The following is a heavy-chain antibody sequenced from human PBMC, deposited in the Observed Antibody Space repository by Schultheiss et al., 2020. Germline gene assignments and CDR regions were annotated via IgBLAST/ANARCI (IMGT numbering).Heavy chain of an antibody. CDR2: ISAYNGNT. J-gene: IGHJ3*02. V-gene: IGHV1-18*01. CDR3: ASRRDYYDSSGYYPYAFDI. Sequence: ASVKVSCKASGYTFTSYGISWVRQAPGQGLEWMGWISAYNGNTNYAQKLQGRVTMTTDTSTSTAYMELRSLRSDDTAVYYCASRRDYYDSSGYYPYAFDIWGQGTMVTVSS. D-gene: IGHD3-22*01. CDR1: GYTFTSYG.